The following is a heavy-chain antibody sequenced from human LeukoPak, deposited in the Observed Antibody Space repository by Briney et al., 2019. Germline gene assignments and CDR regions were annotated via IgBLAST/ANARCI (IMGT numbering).Heavy chain of an antibody. V-gene: IGHV4-59*08. D-gene: IGHD3-22*01. CDR1: GGSISSYY. CDR3: ARVPRGGWGYYDSSQADPPDY. CDR2: IYYSGST. J-gene: IGHJ4*02. Sequence: SETLSLTCTVSGGSISSYYWSWIRQPPGKGLEWIGYIYYSGSTNYNPSLKSRVTISVDTSKNQFSLKLSSVTAADTAVYYCARVPRGGWGYYDSSQADPPDYWGQGTLVTVSS.